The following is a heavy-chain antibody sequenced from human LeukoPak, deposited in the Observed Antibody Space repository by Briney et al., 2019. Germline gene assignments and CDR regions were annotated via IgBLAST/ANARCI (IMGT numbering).Heavy chain of an antibody. Sequence: ASVKVSCKASGYTFTSYGISWVRQAPGQGLEWMGWISAYNGSTNYAQKLQGRVTMTTDTSTSTAYMELRSLRSDDTAVYYCARDRRRRYSSSWDFDYWGQGTLVTVSS. J-gene: IGHJ4*02. V-gene: IGHV1-18*01. CDR1: GYTFTSYG. CDR2: ISAYNGST. CDR3: ARDRRRRYSSSWDFDY. D-gene: IGHD6-13*01.